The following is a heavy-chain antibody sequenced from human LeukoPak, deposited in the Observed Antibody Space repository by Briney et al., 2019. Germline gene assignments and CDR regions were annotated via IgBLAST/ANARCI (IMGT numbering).Heavy chain of an antibody. CDR2: IYYSGST. Sequence: SQTLSLTCTVSGGSISSGGYYWSWIRQHPGKGLEWIGCIYYSGSTYYNPSLKSRVTISVDTSKNQFSLKLSSVTAADTAVYYCARHPRGYYFDYWGQGTLVTVSS. CDR1: GGSISSGGYY. V-gene: IGHV4-31*03. D-gene: IGHD6-13*01. J-gene: IGHJ4*02. CDR3: ARHPRGYYFDY.